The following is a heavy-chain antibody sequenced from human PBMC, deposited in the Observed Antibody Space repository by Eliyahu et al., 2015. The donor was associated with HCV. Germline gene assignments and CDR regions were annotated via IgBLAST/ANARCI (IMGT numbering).Heavy chain of an antibody. CDR3: ARQEYSSPKNGMDV. CDR1: GGSIRSSSYY. J-gene: IGHJ6*02. CDR2: IYFSGST. D-gene: IGHD6-6*01. V-gene: IGHV4-39*01. Sequence: QLQLQESGPGLVKPSETLSLTCTVSGGSIRSSSYYWGWIRQPPGKGLEWIGSIYFSGSTYYNPSLKSRVTISVDTSKNQFSLKLSSVTAADTAVYYCARQEYSSPKNGMDVWGQGTTVTVSS.